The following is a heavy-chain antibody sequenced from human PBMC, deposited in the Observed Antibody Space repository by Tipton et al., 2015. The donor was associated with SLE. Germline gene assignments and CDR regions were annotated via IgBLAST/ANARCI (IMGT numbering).Heavy chain of an antibody. CDR3: ARVPAVYYYYMDV. D-gene: IGHD2-2*01. V-gene: IGHV4-59*01. CDR2: IFDNGNS. Sequence: TLSLTCTVSGASMSGYYWSWIRQSPGKGLEWIGYIFDNGNSNYNPSLKSRVTISIDTSKNQFSLKLSSVTAADTAVYYCARVPAVYYYYMDVWGKGTTVTVSS. CDR1: GASMSGYY. J-gene: IGHJ6*03.